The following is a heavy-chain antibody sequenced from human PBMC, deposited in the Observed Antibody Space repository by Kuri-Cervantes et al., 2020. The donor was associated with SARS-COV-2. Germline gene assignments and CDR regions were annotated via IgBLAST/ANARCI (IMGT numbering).Heavy chain of an antibody. V-gene: IGHV4-30-2*01. D-gene: IGHD3-9*01. Sequence: SQTLSLTCVVSGASITSGSYSWSWVRQPPGEGLEWIGFLYPGVSKSYNPSLQSRVTISVDGSENQFSLRLTSLTAADTAVYYCARVLDFDHHGFDVWGQGTLVTVSS. CDR3: ARVLDFDHHGFDV. CDR1: GASITSGSYS. J-gene: IGHJ3*01. CDR2: LYPGVSK.